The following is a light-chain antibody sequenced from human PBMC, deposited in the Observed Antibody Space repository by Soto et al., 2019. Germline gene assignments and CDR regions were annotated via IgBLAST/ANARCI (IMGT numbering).Light chain of an antibody. CDR1: QGISNY. Sequence: DIQMTQSPSSLSASVGDRVTITCQASQGISNYLNWYQQKPGKAHKLLIYDASNLETGVPSRFSGSGSGTDFTFTISSLQPEDIATYYCQQYDTLIITFRKGTRLEIX. CDR3: QQYDTLIIT. V-gene: IGKV1-33*01. CDR2: DAS. J-gene: IGKJ5*01.